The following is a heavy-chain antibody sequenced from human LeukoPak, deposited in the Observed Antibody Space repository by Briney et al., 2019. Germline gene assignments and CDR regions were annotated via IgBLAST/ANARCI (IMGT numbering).Heavy chain of an antibody. Sequence: PGGSLRLSCAASGFTFSNCAMTWVRQAQGKGLEWVSTISGSGGTTYYSDSVKGRFTVSRDNSKNTLYLQMNSLRAEDTAVYYCASQPGDSGWYYFDYWGQGTLVTVSS. J-gene: IGHJ4*02. CDR1: GFTFSNCA. V-gene: IGHV3-23*01. CDR3: ASQPGDSGWYYFDY. D-gene: IGHD6-19*01. CDR2: ISGSGGTT.